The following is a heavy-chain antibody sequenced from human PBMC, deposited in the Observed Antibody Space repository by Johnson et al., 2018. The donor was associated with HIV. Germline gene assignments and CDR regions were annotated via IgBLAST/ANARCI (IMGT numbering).Heavy chain of an antibody. V-gene: IGHV3-30-3*01. J-gene: IGHJ3*02. Sequence: VQLVESGGGVVQPGRSLRLSCAASGFTFSSYAMHWVRQAPGKGLEWVAVISYDGSNKYYAAYVKGRFTISRDNSKNTLYLQMNSLRAEDTAVYYCARTRHYYEAFDIWGQGTMVTVSS. D-gene: IGHD3-10*01. CDR1: GFTFSSYA. CDR2: ISYDGSNK. CDR3: ARTRHYYEAFDI.